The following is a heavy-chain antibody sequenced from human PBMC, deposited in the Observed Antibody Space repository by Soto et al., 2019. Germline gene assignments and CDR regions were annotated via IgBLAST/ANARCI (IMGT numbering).Heavy chain of an antibody. Sequence: VRLVQSGGGVVQPGRALTLACVASGFTFDNYGMHWVRQAPGQGLDWVAVISYDGKNQYYEDSVKGRFTISRDNSRNTLYLQMNNLRPEDTGVYYCAKGFCVGATTSPFESWGQGTLVAVST. CDR1: GFTFDNYG. CDR3: AKGFCVGATTSPFES. J-gene: IGHJ4*02. V-gene: IGHV3-30*18. CDR2: ISYDGKNQ. D-gene: IGHD1-26*01.